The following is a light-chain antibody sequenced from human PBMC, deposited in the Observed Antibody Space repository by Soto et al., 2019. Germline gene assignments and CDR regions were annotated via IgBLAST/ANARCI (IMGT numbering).Light chain of an antibody. CDR3: SSYAGASTFYV. CDR1: SSDVGTYTL. J-gene: IGLJ1*01. V-gene: IGLV2-23*02. Sequence: QSSLTQPASVSRSPGQSITISCTGTSSDVGTYTLVSWYQQHPGKAPKLVIYEVNKRPAGVSKRFSGSKSGDTASLTISGLQAEDEADYYCSSYAGASTFYVYGYGTKVT. CDR2: EVN.